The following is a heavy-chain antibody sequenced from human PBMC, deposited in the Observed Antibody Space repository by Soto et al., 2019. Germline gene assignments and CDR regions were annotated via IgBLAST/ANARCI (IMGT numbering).Heavy chain of an antibody. J-gene: IGHJ3*02. Sequence: PSETLSLTCTVSGGSISSYYWSWIRQPAGKGLEWIGRIYTSGSTNYNPSLKSRVTMSVDTSKNQFSLKLSSVTAADTAVYYCARGRPAQDIVATIEEDAFDIWGQGTMVTVSS. CDR2: IYTSGST. V-gene: IGHV4-4*07. CDR1: GGSISSYY. D-gene: IGHD5-12*01. CDR3: ARGRPAQDIVATIEEDAFDI.